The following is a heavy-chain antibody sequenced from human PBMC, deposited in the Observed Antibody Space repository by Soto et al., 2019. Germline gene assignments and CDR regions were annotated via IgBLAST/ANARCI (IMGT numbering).Heavy chain of an antibody. CDR1: GGSIFSNSYY. J-gene: IGHJ4*02. D-gene: IGHD2-2*03. Sequence: QLQQESGPGLVKPSETLSLTCTVSGGSIFSNSYYWGWIRQPPGKGLEWIGSVYYSGNSYSNPSLKSRVTISVDTSKNQFSVRLNSVTAADTAVYFCARHGYCNSGGCTAYFDNWGQGVLVTVSS. V-gene: IGHV4-39*01. CDR3: ARHGYCNSGGCTAYFDN. CDR2: VYYSGNS.